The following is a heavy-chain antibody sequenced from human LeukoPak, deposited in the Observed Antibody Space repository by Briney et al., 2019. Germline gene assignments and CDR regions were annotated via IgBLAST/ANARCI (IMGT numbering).Heavy chain of an antibody. Sequence: TASETLSLTCTVSGGSISSGGYYWSWIRQHPGKGLEWIGYIYYSGSTYYNPSLKSRVTISVDTSKNQFSLKLSSVTAADTAVYYCARVVPSGYYTEAVAFDIWGQGTMVTVSS. J-gene: IGHJ3*02. D-gene: IGHD3-3*01. CDR2: IYYSGST. V-gene: IGHV4-31*03. CDR1: GGSISSGGYY. CDR3: ARVVPSGYYTEAVAFDI.